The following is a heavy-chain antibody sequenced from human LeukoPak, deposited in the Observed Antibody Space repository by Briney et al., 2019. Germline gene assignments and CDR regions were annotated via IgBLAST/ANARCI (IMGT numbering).Heavy chain of an antibody. CDR1: GFTFSNAW. V-gene: IGHV3-15*01. CDR3: TTDLWYQLLIDY. J-gene: IGHJ4*02. Sequence: GGSLRLSCAASGFTFSNAWMSWVRQAPGKGLEWVGRIKSKTDGGTADYAAPVKGRFTISRDDSKNTLYLQMNSLKTEDTAVYYCTTDLWYQLLIDYWGQGTLVTVSS. CDR2: IKSKTDGGTA. D-gene: IGHD2-2*01.